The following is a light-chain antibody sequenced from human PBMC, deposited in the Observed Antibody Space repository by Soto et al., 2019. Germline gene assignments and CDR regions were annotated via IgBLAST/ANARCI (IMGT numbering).Light chain of an antibody. CDR3: CSYADSSTYVV. V-gene: IGLV2-23*01. Sequence: QSALTQPASVSGSPGQSLTISCTGTSSDVGSYNLVSWYQQHPGKAPKLMIYEGSKRPSGVSNRFSGSKSGNTASLTISGLQAEDEADYYCCSYADSSTYVVFGGGTKLTVL. CDR2: EGS. J-gene: IGLJ2*01. CDR1: SSDVGSYNL.